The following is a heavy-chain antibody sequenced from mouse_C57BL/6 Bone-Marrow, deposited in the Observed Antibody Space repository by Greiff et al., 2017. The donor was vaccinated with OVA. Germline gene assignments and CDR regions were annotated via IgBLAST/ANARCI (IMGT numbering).Heavy chain of an antibody. J-gene: IGHJ3*01. CDR1: GYTFTSYW. Sequence: QVQLQQSGAELAKPGASVKLSCKASGYTFTSYWMPWVKQRPGQGLEWIGYINPSSGYTKYNQKFKDTATLTADKSSSTAYMQLSSLTYEDSAVYYCASAEGTGFAYWGQGTLVTVSA. D-gene: IGHD3-3*01. CDR2: INPSSGYT. CDR3: ASAEGTGFAY. V-gene: IGHV1-7*01.